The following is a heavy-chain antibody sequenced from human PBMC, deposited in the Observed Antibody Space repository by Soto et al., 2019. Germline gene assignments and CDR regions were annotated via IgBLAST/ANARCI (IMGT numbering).Heavy chain of an antibody. Sequence: GESLKISCNGSGYSFTSYWISWVRQMPGKGLEWMGSIDPSDSYTNYSPSFQGHVTISADKSISTAYLQWSSLKASDTAMYYCARLGTDTAMVTYGMDVWGQGTTVTVSS. J-gene: IGHJ6*02. CDR2: IDPSDSYT. CDR1: GYSFTSYW. D-gene: IGHD5-18*01. V-gene: IGHV5-10-1*01. CDR3: ARLGTDTAMVTYGMDV.